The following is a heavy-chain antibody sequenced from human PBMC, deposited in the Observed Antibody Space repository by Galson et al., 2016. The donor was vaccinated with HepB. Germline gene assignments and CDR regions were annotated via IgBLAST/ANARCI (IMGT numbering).Heavy chain of an antibody. V-gene: IGHV2-5*02. J-gene: IGHJ2*01. CDR1: GFSLSTIGLG. CDR3: AHGTSFCSGGSCYPGNHWYFDL. D-gene: IGHD2-15*01. CDR2: IYWDDDK. Sequence: PALVKPTQTLTLTCSFTGFSLSTIGLGVGWVRQPPGKALEWLALIYWDDDKRYSPSLKTRLTITKDTSKNQVVLTMTNMDPVDTATYYCAHGTSFCSGGSCYPGNHWYFDLWGRGTRVTVSS.